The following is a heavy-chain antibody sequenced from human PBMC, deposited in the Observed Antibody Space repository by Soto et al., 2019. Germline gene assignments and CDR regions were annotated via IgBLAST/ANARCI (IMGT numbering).Heavy chain of an antibody. CDR3: AKDLVSGDGLWLMNE. CDR2: IYGSGGGI. V-gene: IGHV3-23*01. Sequence: EVQLLESGGGLVQPGGSLRLSCTASGFTFSDYAMTWVRQAPGQGLECVSGIYGSGGGIQYADSVKGRFTISRDNYRNTLYLQMNSLRDEDTAVYYCAKDLVSGDGLWLMNEWGQGPLVPVSP. CDR1: GFTFSDYA. J-gene: IGHJ4*02. D-gene: IGHD2-21*02.